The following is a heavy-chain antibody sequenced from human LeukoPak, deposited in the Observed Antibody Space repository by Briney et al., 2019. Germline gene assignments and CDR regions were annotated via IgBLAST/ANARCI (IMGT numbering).Heavy chain of an antibody. Sequence: SETLSLTCSLSGGSISIGSYYWSWIRQPAGKGLEWIGRVYPSGSTSYNPSFKSRVSISIDTFKNQYTLNLSSVTAADTAVYYCAKDMGPTYSNLIGDWFDPWGQGLLVTVSS. D-gene: IGHD5-18*01. V-gene: IGHV4-61*02. CDR3: AKDMGPTYSNLIGDWFDP. CDR2: VYPSGST. J-gene: IGHJ5*02. CDR1: GGSISIGSYY.